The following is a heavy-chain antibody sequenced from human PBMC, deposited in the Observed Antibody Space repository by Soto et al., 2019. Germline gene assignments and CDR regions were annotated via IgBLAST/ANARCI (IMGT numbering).Heavy chain of an antibody. D-gene: IGHD3-22*01. V-gene: IGHV5-10-1*01. CDR2: IDPSDSYT. CDR3: ARFSYYYDSSGYFYDYYGMDV. Sequence: KGLEWMGRIDPSDSYTNYSPSFQGHVTISADKSISTAYLQWSSLKASDTAMYYCARFSYYYDSSGYFYDYYGMDVWGQGTTVTVSS. J-gene: IGHJ6*02.